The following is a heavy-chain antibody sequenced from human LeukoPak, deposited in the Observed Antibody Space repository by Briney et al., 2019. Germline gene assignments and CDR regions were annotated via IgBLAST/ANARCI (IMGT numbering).Heavy chain of an antibody. CDR2: ISGSGGST. CDR1: GFTFTSYA. Sequence: GGSLRLSCAASGFTFTSYAMSWVRQAPGKRLEWVSTISGSGGSTYCADSVKGRFTISRDNSKNTLYLQMNSLRAEDTAVYYCAKAREGYCSGGCCYSFDYWGQGTLVTVSS. V-gene: IGHV3-23*01. CDR3: AKAREGYCSGGCCYSFDY. J-gene: IGHJ4*02. D-gene: IGHD2-15*01.